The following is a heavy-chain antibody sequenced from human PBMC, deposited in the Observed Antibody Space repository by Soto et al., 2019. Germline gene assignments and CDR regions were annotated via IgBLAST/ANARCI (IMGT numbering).Heavy chain of an antibody. D-gene: IGHD5-12*01. J-gene: IGHJ6*02. Sequence: PGESLKISCKGSGYSFTSYWISWVRQMPGKGLEWMGRIDPSDSYTNYSPSFQGHVTISADKSISTAYLQWSSLKASDTAMYYCARGGYREDYYYGMDVWGQGTTVTFSS. V-gene: IGHV5-10-1*01. CDR2: IDPSDSYT. CDR3: ARGGYREDYYYGMDV. CDR1: GYSFTSYW.